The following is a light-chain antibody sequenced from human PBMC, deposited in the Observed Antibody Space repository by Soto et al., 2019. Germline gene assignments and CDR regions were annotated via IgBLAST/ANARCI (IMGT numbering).Light chain of an antibody. Sequence: QPVLTQRPAGSAAPGQKVTISCSKSNSNIGNSYVYWYQQFPGAAPKLLMYENAKRASGIPDRFSGSKSGAAATLAITGIQTGDEADYYCGTWDSGLGGFVFGTGTKVTVL. V-gene: IGLV1-51*02. J-gene: IGLJ1*01. CDR1: NSNIGNSY. CDR2: ENA. CDR3: GTWDSGLGGFV.